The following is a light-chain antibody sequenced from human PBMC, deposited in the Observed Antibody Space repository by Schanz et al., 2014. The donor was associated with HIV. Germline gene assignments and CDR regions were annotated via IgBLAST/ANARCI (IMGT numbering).Light chain of an antibody. CDR3: QQYNTKPYT. CDR2: GAS. J-gene: IGKJ2*01. Sequence: EIVMTQSPGTLSVSPGERATLSCRASQTVSNNLAWYQQKPGQAPRLLIYGASTRVTGVPARFSGSGSGTEFTLTISSFQPDDFATYYCQQYNTKPYTFGQGTKLEIK. CDR1: QTVSNN. V-gene: IGKV3-15*01.